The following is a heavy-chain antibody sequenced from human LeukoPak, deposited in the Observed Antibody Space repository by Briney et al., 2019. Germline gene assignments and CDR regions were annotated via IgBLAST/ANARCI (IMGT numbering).Heavy chain of an antibody. CDR3: ARGRYCSSTSCNYYYYYYMDV. J-gene: IGHJ6*03. D-gene: IGHD2-2*01. CDR2: IRYDGSNK. V-gene: IGHV3-30*02. Sequence: GGSLRLSCAASGFTFSSYGMHWVRQAPGKGLEWVAFIRYDGSNKYYADSVKGRFTISRDNAKNSLYLQMNSLRAEDTAVYYCARGRYCSSTSCNYYYYYYMDVWGKGTTVTVSS. CDR1: GFTFSSYG.